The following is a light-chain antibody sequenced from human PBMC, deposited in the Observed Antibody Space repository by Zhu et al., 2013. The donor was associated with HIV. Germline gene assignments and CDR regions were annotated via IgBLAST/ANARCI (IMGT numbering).Light chain of an antibody. CDR1: LGISNH. CDR3: LQSNSYPRT. J-gene: IGKJ2*02. V-gene: IGKV1-17*01. CDR2: LAS. Sequence: DFQMTQSPSSLSASVGDRVTITCRASLGISNHLGWYQQKPGKAPKRLIYLASTLQSGVPSRFSGSGSGTDFTLTISSLQAEDFATYYCLQSNSYPRTFGQGTRLEIK.